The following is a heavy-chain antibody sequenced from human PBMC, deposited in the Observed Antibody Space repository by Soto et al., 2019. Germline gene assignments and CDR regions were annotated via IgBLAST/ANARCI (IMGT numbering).Heavy chain of an antibody. CDR1: GYTFTSYA. CDR2: INAGNGNT. CDR3: ARVRSLQASGWYVDAFDI. D-gene: IGHD6-19*01. J-gene: IGHJ3*02. Sequence: ASVKVSCKASGYTFTSYAMHWVRQAPGQRLEWMGWINAGNGNTKYSQKFQGRVTITRDTSASTAYMELSSLRSEDTAVYYCARVRSLQASGWYVDAFDIWGQGTLVTVSS. V-gene: IGHV1-3*01.